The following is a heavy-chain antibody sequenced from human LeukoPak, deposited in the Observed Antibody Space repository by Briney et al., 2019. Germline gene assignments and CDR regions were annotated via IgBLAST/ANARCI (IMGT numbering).Heavy chain of an antibody. V-gene: IGHV1-2*02. CDR2: INPNSGRT. J-gene: IGHJ4*02. CDR1: GYTFTGYY. D-gene: IGHD1-26*01. CDR3: AREDFIGSYWGFDY. Sequence: ASVKVSCKASGYTFTGYYMHWVRQAPGQGLEWMGWINPNSGRTNYAQKFQGRVTMTRDTSISTAYMELSRLRSDDTAVYYCAREDFIGSYWGFDYWGQGTLVTVSS.